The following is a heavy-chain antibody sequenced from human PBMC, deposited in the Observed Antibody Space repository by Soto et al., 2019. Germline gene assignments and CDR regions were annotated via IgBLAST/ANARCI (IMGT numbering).Heavy chain of an antibody. CDR2: ISYDGSNK. J-gene: IGHJ4*02. V-gene: IGHV3-30*18. D-gene: IGHD1-26*01. CDR3: AKGLAARTTELNIYSDY. Sequence: QVQLVESGGGVVQPGGSLRLSCAASGFTFSSYGLHWVRQAPGKGPDWVAVISYDGSNKMYADSVKGRFTIFRDNSKNTLYLQMNSLRAEDTAVYHCAKGLAARTTELNIYSDYWGQGTRVTLSS. CDR1: GFTFSSYG.